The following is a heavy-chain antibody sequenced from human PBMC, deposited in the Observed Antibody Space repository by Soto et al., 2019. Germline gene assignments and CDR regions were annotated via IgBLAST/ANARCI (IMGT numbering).Heavy chain of an antibody. Sequence: QVQLQESGPGLVKPSQTLSLTCTVSGGSISSGGYYWSWIRQHPGKGLEWIGYIYYSGSTYSNPSLKSRVTLSVDTSKNQFSLKLSSVTAADTAVYYCATSSSDDAFDIWGQGTMVTVSS. CDR2: IYYSGST. J-gene: IGHJ3*02. CDR1: GGSISSGGYY. CDR3: ATSSSDDAFDI. V-gene: IGHV4-31*03. D-gene: IGHD3-10*01.